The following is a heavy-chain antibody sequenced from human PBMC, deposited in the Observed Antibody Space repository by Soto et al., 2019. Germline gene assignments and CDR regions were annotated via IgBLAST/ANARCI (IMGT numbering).Heavy chain of an antibody. CDR2: ITSSGTTT. D-gene: IGHD3-3*01. J-gene: IGHJ6*04. CDR3: ARDGQNSYYDYWLDV. Sequence: EVQLVESGGGLGQPGGSLRLSCAASGFTFSSYTMNWVRQAPGKGLEWVSCITSSGTTTYYADSVKGRFTLSRDNAKNSLYLQMNSLRTEDTAVYYCARDGQNSYYDYWLDVWGKGTTVTVSS. V-gene: IGHV3-48*01. CDR1: GFTFSSYT.